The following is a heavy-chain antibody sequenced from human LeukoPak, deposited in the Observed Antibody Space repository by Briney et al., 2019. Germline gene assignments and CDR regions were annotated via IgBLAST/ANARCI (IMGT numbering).Heavy chain of an antibody. V-gene: IGHV4-39*07. Sequence: SETLSLTCTVSGGSISSSSYYWGWIRQPPGKGLEWIGSIYYSGSTNYNPSLKSRVTILVDTSKNQFSLKLSSVTAADTAVYYCAKTWGYCSSTSCLDAFDIWGQGTMVAVSS. D-gene: IGHD2-2*01. J-gene: IGHJ3*02. CDR2: IYYSGST. CDR3: AKTWGYCSSTSCLDAFDI. CDR1: GGSISSSSYY.